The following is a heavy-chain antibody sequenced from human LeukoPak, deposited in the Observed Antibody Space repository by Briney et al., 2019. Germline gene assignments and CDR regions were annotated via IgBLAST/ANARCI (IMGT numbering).Heavy chain of an antibody. CDR2: INHSGST. V-gene: IGHV4-34*01. Sequence: PSETLSLTCAVYGGSFSGYYWSWIRQPPGKGLEWIGEINHSGSTNYNPSLKSRVTISVDTSKNQFSLKLSFVTAADTAVYYCARARPSRDGYNSPLFDYWGQGTLVAVSS. CDR1: GGSFSGYY. D-gene: IGHD5-24*01. CDR3: ARARPSRDGYNSPLFDY. J-gene: IGHJ4*02.